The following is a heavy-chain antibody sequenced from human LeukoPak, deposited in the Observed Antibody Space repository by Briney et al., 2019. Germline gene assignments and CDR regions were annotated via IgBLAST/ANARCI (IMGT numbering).Heavy chain of an antibody. V-gene: IGHV6-1*01. CDR1: GDSVSSNSAA. CDR2: TYYRSKWYN. CDR3: ARDLRHSSGWGWDYYYYYMDV. D-gene: IGHD6-25*01. J-gene: IGHJ6*03. Sequence: SQTLSLTCAISGDSVSSNSAAWNWIRQSPSRGLEWLGRTYYRSKWYNDYAVSVKSRITINPDTSKNQFSLQLNSVTPEDTAVYYCARDLRHSSGWGWDYYYYYMDVWGKGTTVTVSS.